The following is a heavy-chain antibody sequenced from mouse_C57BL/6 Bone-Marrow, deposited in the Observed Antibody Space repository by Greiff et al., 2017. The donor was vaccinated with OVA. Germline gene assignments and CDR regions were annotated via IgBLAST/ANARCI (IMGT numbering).Heavy chain of an antibody. CDR2: ISYSGST. V-gene: IGHV3-8*01. CDR1: GYSITSDY. CDR3: ARSLNYYGSSLFYAMDY. D-gene: IGHD1-1*01. J-gene: IGHJ4*01. Sequence: DVKLVESGPGLAKPSQTLSLTCSVTGYSITSDYWNWIRKFPGNKLEYMGYISYSGSTYYNPSLKSRISITRDTSKNQYYLQLNSVTTEDTATYYCARSLNYYGSSLFYAMDYWGQGTSVTVSS.